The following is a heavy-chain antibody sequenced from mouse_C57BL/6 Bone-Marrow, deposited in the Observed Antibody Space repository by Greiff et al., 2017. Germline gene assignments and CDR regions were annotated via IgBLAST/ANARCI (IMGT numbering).Heavy chain of an antibody. CDR1: GFTFSDFY. J-gene: IGHJ1*03. V-gene: IGHV7-1*01. CDR2: SRNKANDYTT. D-gene: IGHD1-1*02. Sequence: EVMLVESGGGLVQSGRSLRLSCATSGFTFSDFYMEWVRQAPGKGLEWIAASRNKANDYTTEYSASVKGRFIVSRDSSPSILYFQMHALRAEDSVIYDSARDEELGGYWYFDVWGTGTTVTVSS. CDR3: ARDEELGGYWYFDV.